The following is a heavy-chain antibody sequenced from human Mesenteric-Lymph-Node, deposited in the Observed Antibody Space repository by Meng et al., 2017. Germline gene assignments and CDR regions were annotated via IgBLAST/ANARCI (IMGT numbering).Heavy chain of an antibody. CDR1: GDSVSSNSAA. D-gene: IGHD3-10*02. Sequence: VQLQQSGPGLGKPAQTLSLPCAISGDSVSSNSAAWNWIRQSPSRGLEWLGRTFYRSKWSNEYAVSVKSRITINPDTSKNQFSLQLNSVTPEDTAIYYCARDWGDVRGGFDFWGQGTLVTVSS. CDR3: ARDWGDVRGGFDF. V-gene: IGHV6-1*01. CDR2: TFYRSKWSN. J-gene: IGHJ4*02.